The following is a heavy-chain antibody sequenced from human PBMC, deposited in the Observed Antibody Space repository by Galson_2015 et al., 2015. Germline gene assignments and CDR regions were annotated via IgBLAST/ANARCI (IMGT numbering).Heavy chain of an antibody. D-gene: IGHD4-11*01. CDR1: GYTFTTSDY. CDR3: ARAADQYFDY. Sequence: SVKVSCKAFGYTFTTSDYMHWVRPAPGQGLEWMGIINPSDGITNYTQKFQGRVTMTRDTSTSTVYIEVISLRSEDTAVYYCARAADQYFDYWGQGTPVTVSS. CDR2: INPSDGIT. J-gene: IGHJ4*02. V-gene: IGHV1-46*01.